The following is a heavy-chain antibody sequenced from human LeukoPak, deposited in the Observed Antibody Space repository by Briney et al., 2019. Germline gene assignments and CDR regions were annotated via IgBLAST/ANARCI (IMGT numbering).Heavy chain of an antibody. CDR3: AKWHERLLAFDS. Sequence: SETLSLTCTVSGDSITSFYWNWVRQSPEKGLEWIGYIHHTGKNYYNPSLKSRITMSVDTSRSQFFLKLSSVTTADTAVYHCAKWHERLLAFDSWGQGVLVTVSS. V-gene: IGHV4-59*01. D-gene: IGHD1-1*01. CDR1: GDSITSFY. J-gene: IGHJ4*02. CDR2: IHHTGKN.